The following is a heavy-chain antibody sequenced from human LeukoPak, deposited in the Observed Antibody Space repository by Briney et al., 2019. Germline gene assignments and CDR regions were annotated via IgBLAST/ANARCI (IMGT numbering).Heavy chain of an antibody. CDR1: GGTFSSHA. J-gene: IGHJ4*02. V-gene: IGHV1-69*13. Sequence: ASVKVSCKASGGTFSSHAISWVRQAPGQGLEWMGGIIPIFGTASYALKFQGRVTITADESTSTAYMELSSLRSEDTAVYYCAREQARWLQPLFDYWGQGTLVTVSS. CDR3: AREQARWLQPLFDY. CDR2: IIPIFGTA. D-gene: IGHD5-24*01.